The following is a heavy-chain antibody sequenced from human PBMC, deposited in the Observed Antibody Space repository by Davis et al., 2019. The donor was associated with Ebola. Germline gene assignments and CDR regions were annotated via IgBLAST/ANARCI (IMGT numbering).Heavy chain of an antibody. CDR3: ARTRGIRGLFDY. D-gene: IGHD3-10*01. CDR2: INPNSGGT. Sequence: ASVKVSCKASGYTFTGYYMHWVRQAPGQGLEWMGWINPNSGGTNYAQKFQGRVTMTRDTSISTAYMELSRLRSDDTAVYYCARTRGIRGLFDYWGQGTLVTVSS. J-gene: IGHJ4*02. V-gene: IGHV1-2*02. CDR1: GYTFTGYY.